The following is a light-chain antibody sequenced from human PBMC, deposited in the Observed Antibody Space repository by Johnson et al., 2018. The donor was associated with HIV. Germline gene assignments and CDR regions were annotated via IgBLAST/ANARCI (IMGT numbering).Light chain of an antibody. Sequence: QSVLTQPPSVSAAPGQKVTISCSGSSSNIGNNYVSWYQQVPGTAPKLLIYDNNRRPSGIPDRFSASKSGTSATLGITGLQTGDEADYYCGTWDSSLSAAVFGTGTKVTVL. CDR1: SSNIGNNY. CDR2: DNN. CDR3: GTWDSSLSAAV. J-gene: IGLJ1*01. V-gene: IGLV1-51*01.